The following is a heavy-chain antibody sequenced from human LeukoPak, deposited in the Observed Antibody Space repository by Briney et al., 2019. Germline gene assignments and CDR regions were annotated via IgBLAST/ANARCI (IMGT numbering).Heavy chain of an antibody. CDR3: ARDPRWLTPDCTSTSCYENYFDP. CDR2: IYHSGSA. V-gene: IGHV4-38-2*02. D-gene: IGHD2-2*01. Sequence: SETLSLACGVSGYSISSSYQWAWIRQSPGKGLEWIGRIYHSGSAHYNPSLKSRVTISVETSKNQFSLNMYSVTAADTAVYYCARDPRWLTPDCTSTSCYENYFDPWGQGTLVTVSS. CDR1: GYSISSSYQ. J-gene: IGHJ5*02.